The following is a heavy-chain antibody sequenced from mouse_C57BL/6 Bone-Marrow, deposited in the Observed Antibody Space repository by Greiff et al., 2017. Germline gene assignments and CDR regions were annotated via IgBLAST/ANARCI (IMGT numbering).Heavy chain of an antibody. CDR2: IYPRSGNT. J-gene: IGHJ4*01. CDR1: GYTFTSYG. Sequence: VKLQESGAELARPGASVKLSCKASGYTFTSYGISWVKQRTGQGLEWIGEIYPRSGNTYYNEKFKGKATLTADKSSNTAYMELCSLTSEDSAVYFSARGDYNGSSYYAIDYWGQGTSVTVSS. CDR3: ARGDYNGSSYYAIDY. V-gene: IGHV1-81*01. D-gene: IGHD1-1*01.